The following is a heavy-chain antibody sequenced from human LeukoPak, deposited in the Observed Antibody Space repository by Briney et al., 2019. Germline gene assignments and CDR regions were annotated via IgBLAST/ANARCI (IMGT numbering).Heavy chain of an antibody. CDR2: IYYSGST. Sequence: SETLSLTCTVSGGSISSHYWSWIRQPPGKGLEWIGYIYYSGSTNYNPSLKSRVTISVDTSKNQFSLKLSSVTAADTAVYYCARDDHENWFDPWGQGTLVTVSS. V-gene: IGHV4-59*11. CDR1: GGSISSHY. D-gene: IGHD1-14*01. CDR3: ARDDHENWFDP. J-gene: IGHJ5*02.